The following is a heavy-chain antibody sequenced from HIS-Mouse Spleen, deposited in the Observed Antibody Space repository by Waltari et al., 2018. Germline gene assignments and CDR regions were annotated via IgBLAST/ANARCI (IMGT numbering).Heavy chain of an antibody. CDR3: ARIPGIAVAGAALNAFDI. V-gene: IGHV5-51*01. Sequence: WVRQMPGKGLEWMGIIYPGDSDTRYSPSFQGQVTISADKSISPAYLQWSSLKASDTAMEYCARIPGIAVAGAALNAFDIWGQGTMVTVSS. J-gene: IGHJ3*02. D-gene: IGHD6-19*01. CDR2: IYPGDSDT.